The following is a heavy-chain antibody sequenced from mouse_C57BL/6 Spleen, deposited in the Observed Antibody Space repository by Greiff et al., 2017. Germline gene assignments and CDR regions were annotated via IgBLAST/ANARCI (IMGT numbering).Heavy chain of an antibody. CDR3: ARFYGSSVYAMDY. CDR2: IYPGDGDT. CDR1: GYAFSSSW. Sequence: QVQLQQSGPELVTPGASVKISCKASGYAFSSSWMNWVKQRPGKGLEWIGRIYPGDGDTNYNGKFKGKATLTADKSSSTAYMQLSSLTSEDSAVYFCARFYGSSVYAMDYWGQGTSVTVSS. D-gene: IGHD1-1*01. V-gene: IGHV1-82*01. J-gene: IGHJ4*01.